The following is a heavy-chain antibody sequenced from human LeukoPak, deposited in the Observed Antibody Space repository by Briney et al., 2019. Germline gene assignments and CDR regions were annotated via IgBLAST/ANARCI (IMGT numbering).Heavy chain of an antibody. CDR2: IYYSGST. Sequence: SETLSLTCTVSGGSISSYDWSWIRQPPGKGLEWIGYIYYSGSTNYNPSLKSRVTISVDTSKNQFSLKLSSVTAADTAVYYCARGKAVGATSNWFDPWGQGTLVTVSS. CDR3: ARGKAVGATSNWFDP. D-gene: IGHD1-26*01. CDR1: GGSISSYD. J-gene: IGHJ5*02. V-gene: IGHV4-59*01.